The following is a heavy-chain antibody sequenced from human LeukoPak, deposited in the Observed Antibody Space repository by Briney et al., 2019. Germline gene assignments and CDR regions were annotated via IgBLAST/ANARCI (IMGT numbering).Heavy chain of an antibody. CDR1: GFTFSSYA. V-gene: IGHV3-23*01. Sequence: GSLRLSCAASGFTFSSYAMSWVRQAPGKGLEWVSGNSAGGGGTYYADSVKGRFTISRDNSKNTLSLQMNSLRAEDTAVYYCAGSPVGGSYSYFDYWGQGTLVTVSS. CDR2: NSAGGGGT. CDR3: AGSPVGGSYSYFDY. D-gene: IGHD1-26*01. J-gene: IGHJ4*02.